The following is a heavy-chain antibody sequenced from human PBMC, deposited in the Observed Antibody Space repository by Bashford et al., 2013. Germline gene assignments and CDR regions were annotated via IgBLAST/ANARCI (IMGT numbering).Heavy chain of an antibody. V-gene: IGHV4-30-4*01. CDR3: ARVGPGIHDSSDAFDI. CDR2: IYYSGST. Sequence: SETLSLTCTVSGGSISSGDYYWSWIRQPPGKGLEWIGYIYYSGSTYYNPSLKSRDTISVDTSKNQFSLKLSSVTAADTAVYYCARVGPGIHDSSDAFDIWGQGTMGHRLL. CDR1: GGSISSGDYY. J-gene: IGHJ3*02. D-gene: IGHD3-22*01.